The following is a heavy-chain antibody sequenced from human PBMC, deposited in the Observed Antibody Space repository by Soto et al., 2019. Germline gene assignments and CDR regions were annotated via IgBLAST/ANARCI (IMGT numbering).Heavy chain of an antibody. CDR1: GFSFSSYG. J-gene: IGHJ6*02. CDR3: AKDLSRHYYYGMDV. CDR2: ISYDGSNK. V-gene: IGHV3-30*18. Sequence: QVQLVESGGGVVQPGRSLRLSCAASGFSFSSYGMHWVRQAPGKGLEWVAVISYDGSNKYYADSVKGRFTISRDNSKNTLYLQMNSLRAEDTAVYYCAKDLSRHYYYGMDVRGQGTTVTVSS.